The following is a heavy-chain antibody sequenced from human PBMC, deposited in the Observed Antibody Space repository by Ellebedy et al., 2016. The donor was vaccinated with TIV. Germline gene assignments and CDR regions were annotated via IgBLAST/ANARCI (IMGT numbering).Heavy chain of an antibody. CDR1: GGSISSSTYY. CDR3: ARDPGDHYYGSGTFPFDP. V-gene: IGHV4-39*07. CDR2: IFYSGST. J-gene: IGHJ5*02. Sequence: MPSETLSLTCTVSGGSISSSTYYWAWIRQPPGKGLEWIGSIFYSGSTYFNPSLQSRVTISIDTSKNHFSLNLSSVTAADTAVYYCARDPGDHYYGSGTFPFDPWGQGTLVTVSS. D-gene: IGHD3-10*01.